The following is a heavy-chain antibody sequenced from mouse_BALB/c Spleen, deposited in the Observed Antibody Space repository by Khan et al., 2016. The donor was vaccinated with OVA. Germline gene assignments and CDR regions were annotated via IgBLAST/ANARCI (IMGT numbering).Heavy chain of an antibody. CDR1: GFSLTGYG. V-gene: IGHV2-6-7*01. CDR3: ARDIYYEYAYYYAMDY. CDR2: IWGDGST. D-gene: IGHD2-4*01. Sequence: QVQLKESGPGLVAPSQSLSITCTVSGFSLTGYGVNWVLQPPGKGLEWLGIIWGDGSTDYNSHLNSRLSISKDNYKCQVFFKIHSLHTDDTARYYCARDIYYEYAYYYAMDYWGQGTSVTVSS. J-gene: IGHJ4*01.